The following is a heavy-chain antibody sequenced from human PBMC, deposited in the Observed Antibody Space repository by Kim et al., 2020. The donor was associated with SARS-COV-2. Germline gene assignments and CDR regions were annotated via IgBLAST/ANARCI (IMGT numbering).Heavy chain of an antibody. CDR3: ARALRDSTWYYYYGMDV. CDR1: GFTFSDYY. J-gene: IGHJ6*02. Sequence: GGSLRLSCAASGFTFSDYYMSWIRQAPGKGLEWVSYISSSSSYTNYADSVKGRFTISRDNAKNSLYLQMNSLRAEDTAVYYCARALRDSTWYYYYGMDVWGQGTTVTVSS. V-gene: IGHV3-11*05. CDR2: ISSSSSYT.